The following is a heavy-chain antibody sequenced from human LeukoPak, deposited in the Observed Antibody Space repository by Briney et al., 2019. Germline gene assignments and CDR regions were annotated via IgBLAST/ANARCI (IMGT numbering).Heavy chain of an antibody. Sequence: PGGSLRLSCAASGFTFSSYAMSWVRQAPGKGLEWVSAISGSGGSTYYADSVKGRFTISRDNSKNTLYLQMNSLRAEDTAVYYCAKDKDIVLMVRYYTAYGYWGQGTLVTVSS. CDR2: ISGSGGST. CDR3: AKDKDIVLMVRYYTAYGY. CDR1: GFTFSSYA. V-gene: IGHV3-23*01. J-gene: IGHJ4*02. D-gene: IGHD2-8*01.